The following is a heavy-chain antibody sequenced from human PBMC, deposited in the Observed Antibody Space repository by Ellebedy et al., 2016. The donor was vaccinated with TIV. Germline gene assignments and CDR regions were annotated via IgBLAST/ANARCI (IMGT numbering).Heavy chain of an antibody. V-gene: IGHV4-30-2*01. CDR2: IYLSGST. D-gene: IGHD4-17*01. CDR3: AGSTVTSYWYFDL. J-gene: IGHJ2*01. Sequence: SETLSLTCAVSGGSISSGGYPWSWIRQPPGKGLEWIGYIYLSGSTYYNPSLKRRVTISVDRSKNQFSLKLSSVTAADTAVYYCAGSTVTSYWYFDLWGRGTLVTVSS. CDR1: GGSISSGGYP.